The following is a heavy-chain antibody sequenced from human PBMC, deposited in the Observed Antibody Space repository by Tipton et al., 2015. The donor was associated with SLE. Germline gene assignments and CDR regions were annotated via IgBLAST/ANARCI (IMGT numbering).Heavy chain of an antibody. D-gene: IGHD2-15*01. Sequence: TLSLTCTVSGGSISSGDYYWSWIRQPPGKGLEWIGYIYYSGSTNYNPSLKSRVTISVDTSKNQFSLKLSSVTAADTAVYYCARGYCSGGSCSYWYFDLWGRGTLVTVSS. CDR1: GGSISSGDYY. J-gene: IGHJ2*01. CDR3: ARGYCSGGSCSYWYFDL. CDR2: IYYSGST. V-gene: IGHV4-30-4*01.